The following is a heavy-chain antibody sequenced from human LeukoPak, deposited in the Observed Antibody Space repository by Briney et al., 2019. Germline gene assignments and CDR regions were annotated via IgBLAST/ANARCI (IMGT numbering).Heavy chain of an antibody. CDR1: GFTFSSYA. CDR2: ISGSGGST. Sequence: GGSLRLSCAASGFTFSSYAMSWVRQAPGKGLEWVSAISGSGGSTYYADSVEGRFTISRDNSKNTLYLQMNSLRVEDTAVYYCAKAQGIAVAGTFHYWGQGTLVTVSS. D-gene: IGHD6-19*01. V-gene: IGHV3-23*01. J-gene: IGHJ4*02. CDR3: AKAQGIAVAGTFHY.